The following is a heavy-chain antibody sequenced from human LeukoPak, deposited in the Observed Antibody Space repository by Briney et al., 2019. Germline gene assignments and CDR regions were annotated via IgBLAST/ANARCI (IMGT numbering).Heavy chain of an antibody. J-gene: IGHJ6*03. CDR3: AKDGEYSSSLDLYYYYYYMDV. D-gene: IGHD6-6*01. Sequence: GGSLRLSCAASGFTFSSYGMHWVRQAPGKGLEWVAVISYAGSNKYYADSVKGRFTISRDNSKNTLYLQMNSLRAEDTAVYYCAKDGEYSSSLDLYYYYYYMDVWGKGTTVTVSS. CDR1: GFTFSSYG. CDR2: ISYAGSNK. V-gene: IGHV3-30*18.